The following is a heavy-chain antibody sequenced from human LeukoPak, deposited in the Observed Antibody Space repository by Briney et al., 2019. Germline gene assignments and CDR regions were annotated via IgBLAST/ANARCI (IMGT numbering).Heavy chain of an antibody. J-gene: IGHJ4*02. D-gene: IGHD6-13*01. CDR2: IYYSGST. CDR3: ARMGPAAAGIVD. Sequence: SETLSLTCTVSGGSISSGDYYWSWIRQPPGKGLEWIGYIYYSGSTYYNPSLKSRVTISVDRSKNQFSLKLSSVTAADTAVYYCARMGPAAAGIVDWGQGTLVTVSS. V-gene: IGHV4-30-4*01. CDR1: GGSISSGDYY.